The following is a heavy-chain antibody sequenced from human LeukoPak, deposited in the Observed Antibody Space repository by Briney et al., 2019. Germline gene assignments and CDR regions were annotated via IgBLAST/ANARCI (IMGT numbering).Heavy chain of an antibody. CDR3: ARVYSYYYMDV. J-gene: IGHJ6*03. V-gene: IGHV4-59*01. CDR1: GGSMSSYY. CDR2: IYYTGST. Sequence: SETLSLTCTVSGGSMSSYYWSWIRQPPGKGLQWIGYIYYTGSTNYNPSLRSRVTISVDTSKNRFSLKLSSVTAADPAVSYCARVYSYYYMDVWGKGTTVTVS.